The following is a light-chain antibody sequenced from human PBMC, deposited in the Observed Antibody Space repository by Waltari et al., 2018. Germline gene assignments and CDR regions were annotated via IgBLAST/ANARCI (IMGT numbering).Light chain of an antibody. CDR1: QSVLYSSNNKNY. CDR3: QQYYSTPPYT. CDR2: WAS. Sequence: DIVMTQSPDSPAVSLGERATIHGTSSQSVLYSSNNKNYLAWYQQKPGQPPKLLIYWASTRESGVPDRFSGSGSGTDFTLTISSLQAEDVAVYYCQQYYSTPPYTFGQGTKLEIK. J-gene: IGKJ2*01. V-gene: IGKV4-1*01.